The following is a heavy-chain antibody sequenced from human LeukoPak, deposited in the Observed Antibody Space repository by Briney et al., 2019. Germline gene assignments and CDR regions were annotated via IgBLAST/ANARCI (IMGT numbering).Heavy chain of an antibody. D-gene: IGHD3-9*01. CDR3: ARDSSDVLTGYYHF. CDR1: GYSFNDYY. Sequence: GASVKVSCKTSGYSFNDYYLHWVRQAPGQGLEWMGWINPNSGRTDYAPKFQGRVTLTTDTSITTAYMELSSLLSGDTALYYCARDSSDVLTGYYHFWGQGTLVTVSS. V-gene: IGHV1-2*02. J-gene: IGHJ4*02. CDR2: INPNSGRT.